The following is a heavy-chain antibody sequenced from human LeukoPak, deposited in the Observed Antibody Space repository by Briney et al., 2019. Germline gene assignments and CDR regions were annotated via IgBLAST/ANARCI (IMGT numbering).Heavy chain of an antibody. V-gene: IGHV4-34*01. CDR3: AGGGQSSGWYGYYYYYMDV. CDR1: GGSFSGYY. Sequence: SETLSLTCAVYGGSFSGYYWSWIRQPPGKGLEWIGEINHSGSTNYNPSLKSRVTISVDTSKNQFSLKLSSVTAADTAVYYCAGGGQSSGWYGYYYYYMDVWGKGITVTVSS. D-gene: IGHD6-19*01. CDR2: INHSGST. J-gene: IGHJ6*03.